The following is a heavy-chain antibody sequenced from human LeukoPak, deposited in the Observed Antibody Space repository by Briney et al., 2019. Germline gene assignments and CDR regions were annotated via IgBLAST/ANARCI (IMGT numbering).Heavy chain of an antibody. CDR2: IYYSGSA. J-gene: IGHJ4*02. Sequence: PGGSLRLSCAASGFTFSSYSMNWVRQAPGKGLEWIGNIYYSGSAYYNPSLKSRVTMSVDTSKNQFSLKLSSVTAADTAVYYCARKPIVSSAWYYFDYWGQGTLVTVSS. V-gene: IGHV4-59*04. D-gene: IGHD6-13*01. CDR3: ARKPIVSSAWYYFDY. CDR1: GFTFSSYS.